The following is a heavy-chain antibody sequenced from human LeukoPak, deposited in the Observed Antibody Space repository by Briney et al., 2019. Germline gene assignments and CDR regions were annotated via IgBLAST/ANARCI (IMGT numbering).Heavy chain of an antibody. V-gene: IGHV4-34*01. Sequence: SETLSLTCAVYGGSFSGYYWSWIRQPPGKGLEWIGEINHSGSTNYNPSLKSRVTISVDTSKNQFSLKLSSVTATDTAVYYCARHVVLLWFGELREFDYWGQGTLVTVSS. CDR1: GGSFSGYY. CDR3: ARHVVLLWFGELREFDY. CDR2: INHSGST. D-gene: IGHD3-10*01. J-gene: IGHJ4*02.